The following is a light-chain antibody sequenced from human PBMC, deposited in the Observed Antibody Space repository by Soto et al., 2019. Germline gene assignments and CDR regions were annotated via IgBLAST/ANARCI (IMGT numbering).Light chain of an antibody. CDR3: QQYAGSPRT. J-gene: IGKJ1*01. CDR1: QSVSSRS. V-gene: IGKV3-20*01. CDR2: DAS. Sequence: EIVLTQSPGTLSLSPGERATLSCRASQSVSSRSLAWYQQKPGQAPRLLISDASNRAADIPDRFSGSGSGTDFTLTINRLEPEDFAVYYCQQYAGSPRTFGQGTKLEIK.